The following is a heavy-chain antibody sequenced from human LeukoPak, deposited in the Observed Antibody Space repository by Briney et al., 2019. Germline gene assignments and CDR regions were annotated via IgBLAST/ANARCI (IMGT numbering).Heavy chain of an antibody. V-gene: IGHV3-23*01. D-gene: IGHD2-2*01. CDR2: ISGSGGST. CDR3: AKIEYCSSTSCYYFDY. J-gene: IGHJ4*02. CDR1: GFTFSSYA. Sequence: PGGSLRLSCAASGFTFSSYAMSWVRQAPGKGLEWVSAISGSGGSTYYADSVKGRFTISRDNSKNTLYLQMNSLGAEDTAVYYCAKIEYCSSTSCYYFDYWGQGTLVTVSS.